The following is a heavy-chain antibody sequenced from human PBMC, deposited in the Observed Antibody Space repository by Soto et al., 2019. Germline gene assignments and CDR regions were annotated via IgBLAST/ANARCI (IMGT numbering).Heavy chain of an antibody. CDR3: ARSFGVAAAGPFDY. V-gene: IGHV4-31*03. D-gene: IGHD6-13*01. Sequence: TLSLTCTVSGGSISSGGYYWSWIRQHPGKGLEWIGYNYYSVSTYYNPSLKSRVTISVDTSKNQFSLMLSSVTAADTAVYYWARSFGVAAAGPFDYWGQGTLVTVSS. J-gene: IGHJ4*02. CDR2: NYYSVST. CDR1: GGSISSGGYY.